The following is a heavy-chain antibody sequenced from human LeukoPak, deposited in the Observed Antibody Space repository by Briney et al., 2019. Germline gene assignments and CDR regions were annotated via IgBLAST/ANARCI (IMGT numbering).Heavy chain of an antibody. CDR2: IIPIFGTA. CDR3: ARAGTPFPYYYYYYMDV. Sequence: GASVKVSCKASGGTFSSYAISWVRQAPGQGLEWMGGIIPIFGTANYAQKFQGRVTITADKSTSTAYMELSSLRSEDTDVYYCARAGTPFPYYYYYYMDVGGKGTTATVSS. J-gene: IGHJ6*03. V-gene: IGHV1-69*06. CDR1: GGTFSSYA.